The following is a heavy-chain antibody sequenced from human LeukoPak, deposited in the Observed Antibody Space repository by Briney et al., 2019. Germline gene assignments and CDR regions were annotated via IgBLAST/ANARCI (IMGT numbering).Heavy chain of an antibody. J-gene: IGHJ4*02. CDR1: GGSISSSSYY. CDR3: AIRGAVMDNHFDY. V-gene: IGHV4-39*01. D-gene: IGHD3-16*01. Sequence: SETLSLTCTVSGGSISSSSYYWGWIRQPPGKGLEWIGSIYYSGSTYYNPSLKSRVTISVDTSKNQVSLKLSSVTAADTAVYYCAIRGAVMDNHFDYWGQGTLVTVSS. CDR2: IYYSGST.